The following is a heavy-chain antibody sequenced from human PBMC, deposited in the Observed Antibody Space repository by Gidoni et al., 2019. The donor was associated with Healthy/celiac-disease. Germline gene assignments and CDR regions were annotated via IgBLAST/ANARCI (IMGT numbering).Heavy chain of an antibody. J-gene: IGHJ5*02. CDR1: GGSISSSSYY. D-gene: IGHD3-3*01. CDR3: ARRFLEWFNWFDP. Sequence: QLQLQESGPGLVKPSETLSLTCTVSGGSISSSSYYWGWIRPPPGKGLEWIGSIYYSWSTYYNPSLKSRVTISVDTSKNQFSLKLSSVTAADTAVYYCARRFLEWFNWFDPWGQGTLVTVSS. V-gene: IGHV4-39*01. CDR2: IYYSWST.